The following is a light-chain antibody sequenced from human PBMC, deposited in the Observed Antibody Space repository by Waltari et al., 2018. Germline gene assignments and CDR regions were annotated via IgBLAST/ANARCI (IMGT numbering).Light chain of an antibody. Sequence: DVVMTQSPLSLPVTLGQPASISCRSSQSLVHSDGKTYLNWFHQRPGQSPRRLIYKVSNRDSGFPDRFSGSGSGTDFTLRISRVEAEDVGVYYCMQGTHWPWTFGQGTKVEIK. CDR2: KVS. CDR1: QSLVHSDGKTY. V-gene: IGKV2-30*02. J-gene: IGKJ1*01. CDR3: MQGTHWPWT.